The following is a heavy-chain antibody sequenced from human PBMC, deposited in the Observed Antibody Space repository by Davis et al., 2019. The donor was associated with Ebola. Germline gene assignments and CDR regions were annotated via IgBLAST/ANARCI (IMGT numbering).Heavy chain of an antibody. CDR1: GGSFSGYY. CDR2: INHSGST. CDR3: AREGYSSGWYRNYFDY. J-gene: IGHJ4*02. V-gene: IGHV4-34*01. D-gene: IGHD6-19*01. Sequence: PSETLSLTCAVYGGSFSGYYWSWIRQPPGKGLEWIGEINHSGSTNYNPSLKSRVTISVDTSKNQFSLKLSSVTAADTAVYYCAREGYSSGWYRNYFDYWGQGTLVTVSS.